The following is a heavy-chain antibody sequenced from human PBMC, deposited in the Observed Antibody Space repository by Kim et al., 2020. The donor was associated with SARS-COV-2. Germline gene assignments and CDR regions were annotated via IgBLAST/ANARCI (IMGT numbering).Heavy chain of an antibody. V-gene: IGHV3-49*03. J-gene: IGHJ4*02. CDR2: IRSKRYDETT. CDR1: GLNFADYA. Sequence: GGPLRLSCTTSGLNFADYAMSWFRQAPGKGLEWVAFIRSKRYDETTEYAASVKGRFIISRDDSKRIAYLQMNGLKTEDTAVYYCTSGPYYYDSAAYYHDYWGQGTLVTVSS. D-gene: IGHD3-22*01. CDR3: TSGPYYYDSAAYYHDY.